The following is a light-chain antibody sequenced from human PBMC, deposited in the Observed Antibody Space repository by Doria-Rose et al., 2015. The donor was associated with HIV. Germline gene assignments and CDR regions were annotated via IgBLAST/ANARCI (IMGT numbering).Light chain of an antibody. J-gene: IGKJ4*01. CDR3: QQSFSTLPLT. CDR1: QSISNY. CDR2: TAS. V-gene: IGKV1-39*01. Sequence: TQPPSSLSAFVGDRVTIPCRSSQSISNYLHWYQQKPGKAPKLLIYTASSLQSGAPSRFSGSGSGTDFTLTISSLQPEDSATYYCQQSFSTLPLTFGGGTNVEIK.